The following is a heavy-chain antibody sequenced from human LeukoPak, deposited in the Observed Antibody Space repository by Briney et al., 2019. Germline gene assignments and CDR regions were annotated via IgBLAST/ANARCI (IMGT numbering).Heavy chain of an antibody. Sequence: PSETLSLTCAVSGGSISSSNWWSWVRQPPGKGLEWIGEIYHSGSTNFNPSLKSRVTISVDKSKNQFSLKLSSVTAADTAVYYCASLRYGDYGMDVWGQGTTVTVSS. V-gene: IGHV4-4*02. CDR3: ASLRYGDYGMDV. CDR1: GGSISSSNW. CDR2: IYHSGST. J-gene: IGHJ6*02. D-gene: IGHD4-17*01.